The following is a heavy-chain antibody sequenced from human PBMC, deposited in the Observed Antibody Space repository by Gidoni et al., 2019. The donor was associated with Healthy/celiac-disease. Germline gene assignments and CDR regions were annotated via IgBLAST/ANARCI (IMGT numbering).Heavy chain of an antibody. Sequence: QVQLVESGGGVVQPGRSLRPPCAASGFTFSSYGMHWVRQAPGKGLEWVAVIWYDGSNKYYADSVKGRFTISRDNSKNTLYLQMNSLRAEDTAVYYCASVAAAGTGNFDYWGQGTLVTVSS. CDR2: IWYDGSNK. V-gene: IGHV3-33*01. D-gene: IGHD6-13*01. J-gene: IGHJ4*02. CDR1: GFTFSSYG. CDR3: ASVAAAGTGNFDY.